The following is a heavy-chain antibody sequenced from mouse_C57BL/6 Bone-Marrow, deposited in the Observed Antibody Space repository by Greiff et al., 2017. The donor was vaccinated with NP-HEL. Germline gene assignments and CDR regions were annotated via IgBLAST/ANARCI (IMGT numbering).Heavy chain of an antibody. D-gene: IGHD1-1*01. J-gene: IGHJ3*01. CDR2: IYPGSGNT. CDR3: AKRENYYGSRGAWFAY. V-gene: IGHV1-84*01. CDR1: GYTFTDYY. Sequence: LQQSGPELVKPGASVKISCKASGYTFTDYYINWVKQRPGQGLEWIGWIYPGSGNTKYNEKFKGKATLTVDTSSSTAYMQLSSLTSEDSAVYFCAKRENYYGSRGAWFAYWGQGTLVTVSA.